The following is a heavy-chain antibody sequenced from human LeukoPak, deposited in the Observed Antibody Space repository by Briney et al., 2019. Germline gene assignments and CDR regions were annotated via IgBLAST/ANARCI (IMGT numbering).Heavy chain of an antibody. CDR2: IRYDGSNK. D-gene: IGHD2-2*01. Sequence: QTGGSLRLSCAASGFTFSSYGMHWVRQAPGKGLEWVAFIRYDGSNKYYADSVKGRFTISRDNSKNTLYLQMNSLRAEDTAVYYCAKDRIVVVPAALLDYWGQGTLVTVSS. V-gene: IGHV3-30*02. J-gene: IGHJ4*02. CDR3: AKDRIVVVPAALLDY. CDR1: GFTFSSYG.